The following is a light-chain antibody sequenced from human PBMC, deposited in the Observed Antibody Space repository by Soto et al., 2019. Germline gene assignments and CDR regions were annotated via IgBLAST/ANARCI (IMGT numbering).Light chain of an antibody. J-gene: IGKJ4*01. CDR2: DAS. CDR1: QSVSSY. Sequence: EIVLTQSPATLSLSPGERATLSCRASQSVSSYLVWYQQKSGQAPRLLIYDASNRATGIPARFSGSGSGTDFTLTISSLEPEDFAVYYCQQRYNWPPLTFGGGTKVEIK. V-gene: IGKV3-11*01. CDR3: QQRYNWPPLT.